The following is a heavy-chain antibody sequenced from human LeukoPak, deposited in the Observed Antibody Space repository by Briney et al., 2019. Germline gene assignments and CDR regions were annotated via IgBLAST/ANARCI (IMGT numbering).Heavy chain of an antibody. V-gene: IGHV4-39*01. Sequence: SETLSLTCTVSGGSISSSSYYWGWIRQPPGKGLEWIGSIYYSGSTYYNPSLKSRVTISVDTSKNQFSLKLSSVTAADTAVYYCARRHRLCSTSCSTSNWFDPWGQGTLVTVSS. CDR2: IYYSGST. J-gene: IGHJ5*02. CDR1: GGSISSSSYY. CDR3: ARRHRLCSTSCSTSNWFDP. D-gene: IGHD2-2*01.